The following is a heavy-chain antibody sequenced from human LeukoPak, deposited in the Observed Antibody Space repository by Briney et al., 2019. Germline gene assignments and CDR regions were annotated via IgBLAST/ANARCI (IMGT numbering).Heavy chain of an antibody. V-gene: IGHV1-24*01. CDR1: GYTLTELS. CDR2: FDPGDAET. J-gene: IGHJ3*02. D-gene: IGHD1-1*01. CDR3: ATGKRSNDAFDI. Sequence: ASVKASCKVSGYTLTELSMHWVRQAPGKGLEWMGNFDPGDAETIYAQKFQGRLTMTEDRSTDTAYMELSSLRSEDTAVYYCATGKRSNDAFDIWGKGTLVTVSS.